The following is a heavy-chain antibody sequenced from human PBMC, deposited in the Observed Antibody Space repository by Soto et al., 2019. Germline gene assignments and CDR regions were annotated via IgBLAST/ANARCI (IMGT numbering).Heavy chain of an antibody. CDR2: ISSNGGTT. Sequence: EVQLAESGGGMVQPGGSLRLSCVASGFTFSSYDMHWVRQAPGKGLEYVSSISSNGGTTYYGNSVKGRFTISRDNSKNTLYRQMGSLRAEDMAVYYCVRRVSGNYDYWGRGTLVTVSS. CDR1: GFTFSSYD. J-gene: IGHJ4*02. CDR3: VRRVSGNYDY. D-gene: IGHD1-7*01. V-gene: IGHV3-64*01.